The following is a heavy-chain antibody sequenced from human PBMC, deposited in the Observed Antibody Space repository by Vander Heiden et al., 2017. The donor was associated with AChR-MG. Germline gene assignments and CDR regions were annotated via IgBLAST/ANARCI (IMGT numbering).Heavy chain of an antibody. Sequence: QVQLVESGGGVVQPGRSLRLSCAASGFTFRSYGMHWVRQAPGKGLAWVAVISYDGNNKYHADSVKGRFTISRDNSKNTLYLRMNSLRAEDTAVYYCAKDAGELLTLDSWGQGTLVTVSS. D-gene: IGHD1-26*01. CDR3: AKDAGELLTLDS. V-gene: IGHV3-30*18. CDR1: GFTFRSYG. CDR2: ISYDGNNK. J-gene: IGHJ4*02.